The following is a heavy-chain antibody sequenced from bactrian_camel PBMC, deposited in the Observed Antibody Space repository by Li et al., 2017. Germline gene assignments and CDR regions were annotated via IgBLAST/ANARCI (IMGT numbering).Heavy chain of an antibody. V-gene: IGHV3S40*01. CDR3: AARGPYCYTKLSVRDFTY. Sequence: DVQLVESGGGLVQPGGSLRLSCAASGSTFSDNGMTWVRQAPGKGLEWVSSITWGGDRAEYADSVKGQFTVSRDNPKNTLYLQMNSLKPEDTAMYYCAARGPYCYTKLSVRDFTYWGRGTQVTVS. D-gene: IGHD2*01. J-gene: IGHJ6*01. CDR1: GSTFSDNG. CDR2: ITWGGDRA.